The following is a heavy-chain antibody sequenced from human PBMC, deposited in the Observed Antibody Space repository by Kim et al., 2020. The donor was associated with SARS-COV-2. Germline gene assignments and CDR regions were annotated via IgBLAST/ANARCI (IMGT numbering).Heavy chain of an antibody. J-gene: IGHJ6*03. V-gene: IGHV4-39*01. CDR1: GGSISSSTYY. CDR2: IHYSGST. CDR3: ARHLDYYYYYMDV. Sequence: SETLSLTCTVSGGSISSSTYYWGWIRQPPGKGLEWIWTIHYSGSTHYNPSLNSRATISVDTSKNQFSLRLSSVTAADTAVYFCARHLDYYYYYMDVWGKGPTVTASS.